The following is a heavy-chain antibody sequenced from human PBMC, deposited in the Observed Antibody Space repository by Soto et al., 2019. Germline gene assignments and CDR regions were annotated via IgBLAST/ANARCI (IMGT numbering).Heavy chain of an antibody. V-gene: IGHV3-23*01. Sequence: PGESLKISCAASGFTFSSYAMSWVRQAPGKGLEWVSAISGSGGSTYYADSVKGRFTISRDNSKNTLYLQMNSLRAEDTAVYYCAGRYGSSWYGGARRGAFDIWGQGTMVTVSS. D-gene: IGHD6-13*01. CDR3: AGRYGSSWYGGARRGAFDI. J-gene: IGHJ3*02. CDR2: ISGSGGST. CDR1: GFTFSSYA.